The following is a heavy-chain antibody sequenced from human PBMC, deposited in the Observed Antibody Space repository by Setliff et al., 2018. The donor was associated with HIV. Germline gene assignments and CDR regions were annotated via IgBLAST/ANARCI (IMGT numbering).Heavy chain of an antibody. Sequence: ASVKVSCKASGYTFTDYYMHWVQQAPGKGLEWMGRVDPEDGETIYAEKFQGRVTMTRDTSTRTVYMELSSLRSEDTAVYYCATPGGPTTVATRSTSFRAPIIYWGLGTLVTVSS. D-gene: IGHD4-17*01. V-gene: IGHV1-69-2*01. CDR3: ATPGGPTTVATRSTSFRAPIIY. CDR1: GYTFTDYY. CDR2: VDPEDGET. J-gene: IGHJ4*02.